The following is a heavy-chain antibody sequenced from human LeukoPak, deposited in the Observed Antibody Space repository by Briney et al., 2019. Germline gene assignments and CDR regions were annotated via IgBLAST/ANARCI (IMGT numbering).Heavy chain of an antibody. D-gene: IGHD1-7*01. Sequence: SQTLSLTCTVSGGSISSGGYYWSWIRQHPGKGLEWIGYIYYSGSTYYNPSLKSRVTISVDTSKNQFSLKLSSVTAADTAVYYCARGSLELRSYFDYWGQGTLVTVSS. CDR1: GGSISSGGYY. CDR3: ARGSLELRSYFDY. CDR2: IYYSGST. J-gene: IGHJ4*02. V-gene: IGHV4-31*03.